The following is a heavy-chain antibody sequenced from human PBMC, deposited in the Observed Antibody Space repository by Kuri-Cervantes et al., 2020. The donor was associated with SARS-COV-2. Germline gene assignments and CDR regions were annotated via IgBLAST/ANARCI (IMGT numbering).Heavy chain of an antibody. CDR2: ILHNGNT. D-gene: IGHD6-13*01. CDR3: ARESSSSWFWFDP. Sequence: VSGHTIKTPFFCAWIRQSPGKGVEWMGSILHNGNTYYNPSLKSRVTISVDTSKNQFTLKLSSVNAADTAVYYCARESSSSWFWFDPWGQGTLVTVSS. CDR1: GHTIKTPFF. V-gene: IGHV4-38-2*02. J-gene: IGHJ5*02.